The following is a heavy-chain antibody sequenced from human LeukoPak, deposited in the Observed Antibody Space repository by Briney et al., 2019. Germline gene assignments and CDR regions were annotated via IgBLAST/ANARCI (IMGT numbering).Heavy chain of an antibody. Sequence: GGSLRLSCAASGFTFSSYAMSWVRQAPGKGLEWVSAISGSGGNTYFADSVKGRFTISRDNSKNTLYLQMDSLRAEDTAVYYCATQEGYDSGWYYFDYWGQGTLVTVSS. D-gene: IGHD6-19*01. J-gene: IGHJ4*02. CDR3: ATQEGYDSGWYYFDY. CDR2: ISGSGGNT. CDR1: GFTFSSYA. V-gene: IGHV3-23*01.